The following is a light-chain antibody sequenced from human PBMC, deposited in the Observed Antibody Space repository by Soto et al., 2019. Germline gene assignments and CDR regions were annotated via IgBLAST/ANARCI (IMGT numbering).Light chain of an antibody. CDR3: QQYDKWPTWT. V-gene: IGKV1-9*01. J-gene: IGKJ1*01. Sequence: DIQMTQSPSTLSASVGDRVTVTCRASQDISSYLAWYQQKPGKAPKLLIYATSTLQSGVPSRFSGSGSGTDFTLTISSLQSEDFAVYYCQQYDKWPTWTFGQGTKVDIK. CDR1: QDISSY. CDR2: ATS.